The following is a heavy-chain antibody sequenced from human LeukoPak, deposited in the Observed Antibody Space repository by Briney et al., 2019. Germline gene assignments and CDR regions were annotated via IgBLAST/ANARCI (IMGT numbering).Heavy chain of an antibody. Sequence: SETLSLTCTVSGGSISGYYWSWIRQPPGKGLEWIGYINYSGTTHYDPSLKSRVTISVDTPKNQLSLNLNSVTAADTAVYYCAGTKYWLSFDQWGQGTLVTVSS. CDR3: AGTKYWLSFDQ. CDR1: GGSISGYY. CDR2: INYSGTT. D-gene: IGHD6-19*01. V-gene: IGHV4-59*01. J-gene: IGHJ4*02.